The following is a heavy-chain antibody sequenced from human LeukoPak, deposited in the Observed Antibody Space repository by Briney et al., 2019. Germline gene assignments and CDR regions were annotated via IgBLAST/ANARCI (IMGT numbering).Heavy chain of an antibody. D-gene: IGHD3-22*01. J-gene: IGHJ4*02. Sequence: PGGSLRLSCVASGFTFSSHGMHWVRQAPGKGLEWVSIIWYDGSEKYYADSVKGRLTISRDNSKNAVYLQMNSLRAEDTAVYYCARDGGYHSSGPFDYWGQGTLVTVSS. CDR1: GFTFSSHG. V-gene: IGHV3-33*01. CDR2: IWYDGSEK. CDR3: ARDGGYHSSGPFDY.